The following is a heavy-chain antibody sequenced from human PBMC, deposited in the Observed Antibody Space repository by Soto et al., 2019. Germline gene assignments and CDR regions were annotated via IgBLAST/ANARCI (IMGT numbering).Heavy chain of an antibody. J-gene: IGHJ6*02. CDR1: GFTFSSYG. V-gene: IGHV3-33*01. D-gene: IGHD2-2*01. CDR2: IWYDGSNK. Sequence: GGSLRLSCAASGFTFSSYGMHWVRQAPGKGLEWVAVIWYDGSNKYYADSVKGRFTISRDNSKNTLYLQMNSLRDEDTAVYYCARFYCSSTSCLTYYYYGMDVWGQGTTVTVSS. CDR3: ARFYCSSTSCLTYYYYGMDV.